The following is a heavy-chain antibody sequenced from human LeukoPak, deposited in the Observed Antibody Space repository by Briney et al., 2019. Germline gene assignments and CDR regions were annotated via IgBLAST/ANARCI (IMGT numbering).Heavy chain of an antibody. CDR2: IIPIFGTA. Sequence: ASVKVSCTASGGTFSSYAISWVRQAPGQGLEWMGGIIPIFGTANYAQKFQGRVTITTDESTSTAYMELSSLRSEDTAVYYCARSRDIVVVPAANYYYYYMDVWGKGTTVTVSS. CDR3: ARSRDIVVVPAANYYYYYMDV. CDR1: GGTFSSYA. J-gene: IGHJ6*03. V-gene: IGHV1-69*05. D-gene: IGHD2-2*01.